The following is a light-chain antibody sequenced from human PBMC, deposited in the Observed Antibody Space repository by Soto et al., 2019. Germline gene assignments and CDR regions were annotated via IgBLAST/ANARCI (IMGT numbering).Light chain of an antibody. V-gene: IGKV3-20*01. CDR1: PSFSRNY. CDR2: GAS. Sequence: LSQSPGTLSLSRGERATLSCSASPSFSRNYLAWYRQLPGQAPRLHSYGASTMGTGGTDRLSGSGSETDFTLTISRLEPEDVAVYHCQQYGSLSRTLGQGTTVDIK. CDR3: QQYGSLSRT. J-gene: IGKJ1*01.